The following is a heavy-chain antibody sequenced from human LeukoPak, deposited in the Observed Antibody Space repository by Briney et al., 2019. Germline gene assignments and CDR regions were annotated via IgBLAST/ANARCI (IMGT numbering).Heavy chain of an antibody. J-gene: IGHJ4*02. CDR3: AKSDGYGLIDY. Sequence: SETLSLTCAVYGGSFSGYYWSWIRQPPGKGLEWIGEINHSGSTNYNPSLKSRVTISVDTSKNQFSLKLNSVTAAGTAMYYCAKSDGYGLIDYLGQGTLVTVSS. V-gene: IGHV4-34*01. D-gene: IGHD2-21*02. CDR1: GGSFSGYY. CDR2: INHSGST.